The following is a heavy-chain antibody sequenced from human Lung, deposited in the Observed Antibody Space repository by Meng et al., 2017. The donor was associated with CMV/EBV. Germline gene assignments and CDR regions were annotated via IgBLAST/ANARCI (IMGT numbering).Heavy chain of an antibody. V-gene: IGHV1-18*01. CDR1: GYTFTNSG. D-gene: IGHD3-3*01. CDR2: ISPYNANT. J-gene: IGHJ3*02. CDR3: TRNVKTYNDFWSAPRRDAFDI. Sequence: ASVXVSXKASGYTFTNSGITWVRQAPGQGLEWMGWISPYNANTKYTQKVQGRVTMTTDTSTSTAYMELTSLKSDDTAVYYCTRNVKTYNDFWSAPRRDAFDIWGQGTMVTVSS.